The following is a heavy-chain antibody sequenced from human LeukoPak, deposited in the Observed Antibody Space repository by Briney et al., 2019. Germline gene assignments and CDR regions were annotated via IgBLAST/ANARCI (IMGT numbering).Heavy chain of an antibody. Sequence: GGSLRLSCAASGFTFSNNGMSWVRQAPGEGLEWVSTISGSGGSTYYADSVKGRFTISRDNSKNTLYLQMNSLRAEDTAVFYCAKDRSMRWDGFDIWGQGTIVTVSS. D-gene: IGHD2-8*01. CDR1: GFTFSNNG. V-gene: IGHV3-23*01. CDR2: ISGSGGST. J-gene: IGHJ3*02. CDR3: AKDRSMRWDGFDI.